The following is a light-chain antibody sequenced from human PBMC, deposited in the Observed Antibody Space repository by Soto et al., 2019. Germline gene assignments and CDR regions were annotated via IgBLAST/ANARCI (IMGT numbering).Light chain of an antibody. Sequence: AIQLTQSPSSLSASGGDSVTITCRASQGISSALAWYQQTPGRAPKLLIYDASTLESGVPSRFSGSRSGTDFTLTVSSLQPEDFATYYCQQFDDSPCTFGPGTKVDI. CDR2: DAS. CDR1: QGISSA. J-gene: IGKJ3*01. V-gene: IGKV1D-13*01. CDR3: QQFDDSPCT.